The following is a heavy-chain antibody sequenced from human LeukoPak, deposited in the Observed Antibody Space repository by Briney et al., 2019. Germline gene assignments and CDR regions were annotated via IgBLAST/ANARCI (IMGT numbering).Heavy chain of an antibody. CDR3: ERERALEAFDI. V-gene: IGHV1-69*05. CDR2: IIPIFGTA. CDR1: GETFSNYA. Sequence: SVRVSCKTSGETFSNYAISWVRQAPGQGLEWMGGIIPIFGTANYAQKLQGRVTMTTDESTNTACMELSSLRSEDTAVYYCERERALEAFDIWGQGTMVTVSS. J-gene: IGHJ3*02.